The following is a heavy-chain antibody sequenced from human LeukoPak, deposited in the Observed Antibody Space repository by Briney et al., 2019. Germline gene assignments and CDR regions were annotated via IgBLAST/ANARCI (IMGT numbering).Heavy chain of an antibody. D-gene: IGHD3-10*01. CDR3: ARGTMVRGVPRDY. CDR2: INPNSGGT. J-gene: IGHJ4*02. V-gene: IGHV1-2*06. Sequence: KPGASVKVSCKASGYTFTGYYMHWVRQAPGQGLEWMGRINPNSGGTNYAQKFQGRVTMTRDTSISTAYMELSRLRSDDTAVYYCARGTMVRGVPRDYSGQGTLVTVSS. CDR1: GYTFTGYY.